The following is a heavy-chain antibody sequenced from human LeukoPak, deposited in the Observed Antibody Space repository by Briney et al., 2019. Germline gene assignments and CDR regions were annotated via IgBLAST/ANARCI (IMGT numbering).Heavy chain of an antibody. D-gene: IGHD3-10*01. CDR2: INHSGST. V-gene: IGHV4-34*01. Sequence: PSETLSLTCAVYGGSFSGYYWSWIRQPPGKGLEWIGEINHSGSTNYNPSLKSRVTISVDTSKNQFSLKLSSVTAADTAVYYCARRDVLLWFGELFTDAFDIWGQGTMVTVSS. CDR1: GGSFSGYY. CDR3: ARRDVLLWFGELFTDAFDI. J-gene: IGHJ3*02.